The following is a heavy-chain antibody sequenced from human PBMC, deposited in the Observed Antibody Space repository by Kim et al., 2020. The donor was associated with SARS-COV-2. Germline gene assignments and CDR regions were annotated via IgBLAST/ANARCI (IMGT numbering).Heavy chain of an antibody. Sequence: ASVKVSCKASGYTFTSYAMNWVRQAPGQGLEWMGWINTNTGNPTYAQGFTGRFVFSLDTSVSTAYLQISSLKAEDTDVYYCARDIPTYYYDSSGYPDYWGQGTLVTVSS. D-gene: IGHD3-22*01. CDR1: GYTFTSYA. V-gene: IGHV7-4-1*02. J-gene: IGHJ4*02. CDR2: INTNTGNP. CDR3: ARDIPTYYYDSSGYPDY.